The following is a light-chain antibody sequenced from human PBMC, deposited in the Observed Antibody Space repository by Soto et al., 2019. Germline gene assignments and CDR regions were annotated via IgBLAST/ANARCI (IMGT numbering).Light chain of an antibody. V-gene: IGKV3-20*01. CDR3: QQYGRSPFT. Sequence: EIVLTQSPDTLSLSPGGRATLSCRASQSVTTRLAWYQQKPGQPPRHLISGASVRASGVPVRIGGSGSGTDFTLTISRLEPEDFALYYCQQYGRSPFTFGPGTKVDIK. J-gene: IGKJ3*01. CDR1: QSVTTR. CDR2: GAS.